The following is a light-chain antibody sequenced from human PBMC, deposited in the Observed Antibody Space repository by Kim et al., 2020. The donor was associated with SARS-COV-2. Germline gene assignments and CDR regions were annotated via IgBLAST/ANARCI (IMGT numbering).Light chain of an antibody. CDR3: QQYNNYLFA. CDR2: DAS. J-gene: IGKJ3*01. CDR1: QNINRW. Sequence: DIQMTQSPSTLPASVGDRVTITCRASQNINRWLAWYQQQPGKAPKLLIYDASSLQSGVPSRFSGSGSGTEFTLTISSLQPDDFATYYCQQYNNYLFAFGPGTKVDIK. V-gene: IGKV1-5*01.